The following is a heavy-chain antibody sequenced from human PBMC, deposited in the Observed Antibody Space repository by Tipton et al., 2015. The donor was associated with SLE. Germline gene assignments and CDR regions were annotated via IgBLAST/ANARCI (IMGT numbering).Heavy chain of an antibody. V-gene: IGHV4-59*11. CDR2: IHHSGSA. J-gene: IGHJ3*02. CDR1: GGSITSHY. Sequence: TLSLTCTVSGGSITSHYWSWVRQPPGKGLEWIGYIHHSGSANQNPSLKSRVTISVDTSKNQFSLNLSSVTAADTAAYYCARGVFLLQWFRDPQGSAFDIWGQGTMVTVSS. D-gene: IGHD3-10*01. CDR3: ARGVFLLQWFRDPQGSAFDI.